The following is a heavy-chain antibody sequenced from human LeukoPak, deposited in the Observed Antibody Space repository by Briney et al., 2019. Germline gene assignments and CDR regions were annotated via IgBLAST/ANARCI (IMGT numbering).Heavy chain of an antibody. CDR3: ARDMYSSSSRWYFDL. J-gene: IGHJ2*01. V-gene: IGHV4-59*12. Sequence: SETLSLTCTVSGGSISTYYWNWMRQSPGKGLEWIGYIYYSGSTNYNPSLKSRVTMSVDTSKNQFSLKLSSVTAADTAVYYCARDMYSSSSRWYFDLWGRGTLVTVSS. D-gene: IGHD6-6*01. CDR2: IYYSGST. CDR1: GGSISTYY.